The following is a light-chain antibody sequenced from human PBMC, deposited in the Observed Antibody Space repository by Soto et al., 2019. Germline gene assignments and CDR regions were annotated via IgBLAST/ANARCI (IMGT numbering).Light chain of an antibody. J-gene: IGKJ4*01. CDR2: TAS. V-gene: IGKV1-27*01. Sequence: DIQMTQSPSSLSASVGDRVTITCRASQGISNSLAWYQQKPGKVPKLLIYTASTLQSGVPSRFSGRGFGTDFTLTITSLQPEDVATYYCQKYNSAPLTFGGGTKVVIK. CDR3: QKYNSAPLT. CDR1: QGISNS.